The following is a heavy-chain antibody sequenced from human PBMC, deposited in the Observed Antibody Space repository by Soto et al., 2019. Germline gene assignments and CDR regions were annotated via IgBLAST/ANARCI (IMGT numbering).Heavy chain of an antibody. CDR1: GYTFTSYG. CDR2: ISDYNGNT. V-gene: IGHV1-18*01. D-gene: IGHD2-21*01. Sequence: QVQLVQSVAEVKKPGASVKVSCKASGYTFTSYGISWVRQAPGQGLEWMGWISDYNGNTKTAQKLQGRVTMTTDTATITAYMELRILRSDDTAVYYCARGLAVGIVDCWGQGTLVTVSS. J-gene: IGHJ4*02. CDR3: ARGLAVGIVDC.